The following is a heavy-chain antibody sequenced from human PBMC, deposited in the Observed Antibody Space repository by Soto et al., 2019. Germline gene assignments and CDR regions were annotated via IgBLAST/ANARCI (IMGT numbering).Heavy chain of an antibody. J-gene: IGHJ5*02. CDR3: AREGGTTIFGVDPRTFDP. Sequence: PSETLSLTCTVSGGSISSGGYYWSWIRQHPGKGLEWIGYIYYSGSTYYNPSLKSRVTISVDTSKNQFSLKLSSVTAADTAVYYCAREGGTTIFGVDPRTFDPWGQGTLVTVSS. CDR1: GGSISSGGYY. V-gene: IGHV4-31*03. CDR2: IYYSGST. D-gene: IGHD3-3*01.